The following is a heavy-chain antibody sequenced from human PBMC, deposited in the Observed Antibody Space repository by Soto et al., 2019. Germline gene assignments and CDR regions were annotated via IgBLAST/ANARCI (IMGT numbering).Heavy chain of an antibody. D-gene: IGHD3-3*01. CDR1: GGSFTGYY. J-gene: IGHJ5*02. Sequence: PSETLSLTCAVYGGSFTGYYCTWIRQPPGKGLEWIGEINHSRTTKYNPSLKSRVTMSVDTSKDQFSLRLSSVTAADSAVYYCARGIYDFWSSCDTWFDPWGQGTLVTVSS. CDR2: INHSRTT. V-gene: IGHV4-34*01. CDR3: ARGIYDFWSSCDTWFDP.